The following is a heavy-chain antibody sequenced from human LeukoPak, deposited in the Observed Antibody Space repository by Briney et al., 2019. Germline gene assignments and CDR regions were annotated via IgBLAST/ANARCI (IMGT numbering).Heavy chain of an antibody. D-gene: IGHD5-24*01. V-gene: IGHV4-39*01. Sequence: SETLSLTCTVPGGSISSSSYYWGWIRQPPGKGLEWIGSIYYSGSTYYNPSLKSRVTISVDTSKNQFSLKLSSVTAADTAVYYCARQGDGYNPFDYWGQGTLVTVSS. CDR2: IYYSGST. CDR3: ARQGDGYNPFDY. J-gene: IGHJ4*02. CDR1: GGSISSSSYY.